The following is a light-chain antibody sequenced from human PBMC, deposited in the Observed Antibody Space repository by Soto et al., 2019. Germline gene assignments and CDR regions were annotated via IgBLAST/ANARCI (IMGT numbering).Light chain of an antibody. CDR2: GAS. J-gene: IGKJ1*01. V-gene: IGKV3-20*01. CDR3: QQYGSSPTWT. Sequence: EIVLTQSPGTLSLSPGERATLSCRASESVSDNYLAWYQQRSGQAPRLVIYGASSRASAVPDRFSGSGSGADFTLTIRRLEPEDFAVYYCQQYGSSPTWTFGQGTKVDIK. CDR1: ESVSDNY.